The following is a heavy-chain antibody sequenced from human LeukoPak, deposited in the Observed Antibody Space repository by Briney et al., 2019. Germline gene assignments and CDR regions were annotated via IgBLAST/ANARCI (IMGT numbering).Heavy chain of an antibody. CDR3: AHKPAQMNYFDP. D-gene: IGHD1-7*01. V-gene: IGHV2-5*02. Sequence: SGPTLVKPTETLTLTCTFSGFSLSTSQVAVXXXXXXXXXXXXXLALTYWGDDKRYSPSLKTRLTITKDTSKNQVVLTMTNMDPVDTATYYCAHKPAQMNYFDPWGQGTLVTVSS. J-gene: IGHJ5*02. CDR2: TYWGDDK. CDR1: GFSLSTSQVA.